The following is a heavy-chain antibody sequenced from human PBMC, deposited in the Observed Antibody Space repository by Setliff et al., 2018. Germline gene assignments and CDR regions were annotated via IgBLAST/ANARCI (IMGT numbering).Heavy chain of an antibody. CDR2: IYYSGST. J-gene: IGHJ6*02. CDR1: GGSISSGDYY. V-gene: IGHV4-30-4*02. Sequence: SETLSLTCTVSGGSISSGDYYWSWIRQPPGKGLEWIGYIYYSGSTYYNPSLNSRLTISVDTSKNQFSLKLSSVTAADTAVYYCARGGVEQLAGRPLKGYYYGMDVWGQGTTVTVSS. D-gene: IGHD6-6*01. CDR3: ARGGVEQLAGRPLKGYYYGMDV.